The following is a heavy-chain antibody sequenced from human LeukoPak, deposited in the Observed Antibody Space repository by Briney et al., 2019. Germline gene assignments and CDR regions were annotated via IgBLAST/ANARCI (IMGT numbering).Heavy chain of an antibody. V-gene: IGHV4-30-4*01. CDR2: IYYSGST. Sequence: PSETLSLTCTVSGGSISSGDYYWSWIRQPPGKGLEWIGYIYYSGSTYYNPSLKSRVTISVDTSKNQFSLKLSSVTAADTAVYYCARVAYDSMSYYYYGMDVWGQGTTVTVSS. J-gene: IGHJ6*02. D-gene: IGHD3-22*01. CDR3: ARVAYDSMSYYYYGMDV. CDR1: GGSISSGDYY.